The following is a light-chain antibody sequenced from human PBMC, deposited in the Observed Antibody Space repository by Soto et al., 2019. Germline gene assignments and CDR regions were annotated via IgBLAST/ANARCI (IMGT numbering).Light chain of an antibody. J-gene: IGLJ1*01. CDR3: NSYAGDIIRFV. Sequence: VLTQPASVSGSPGQSVTISCTGTSSDVGAYKYVSWYQQHPGKAPKLMIYEVSNRPSGVSNRFSGSKSGNTASLTISGLQADDEADYYCNSYAGDIIRFVFGTGTRSPS. V-gene: IGLV2-14*01. CDR2: EVS. CDR1: SSDVGAYKY.